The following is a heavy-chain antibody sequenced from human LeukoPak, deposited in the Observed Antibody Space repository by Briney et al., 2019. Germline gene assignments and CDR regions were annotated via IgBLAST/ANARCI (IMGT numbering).Heavy chain of an antibody. D-gene: IGHD1-26*01. CDR2: IYHDGNT. CDR3: ARFFRTVWELPYY. Sequence: SETLSLTCSVSGYSISSGYYWGWIRQPPGKGLEWSGNIYHDGNTYYNPSLKSRVTISVDTSKNQFSLRLSSVTAADTAVYYCARFFRTVWELPYYWGPGTLVTVSS. V-gene: IGHV4-38-2*02. J-gene: IGHJ4*02. CDR1: GYSISSGYY.